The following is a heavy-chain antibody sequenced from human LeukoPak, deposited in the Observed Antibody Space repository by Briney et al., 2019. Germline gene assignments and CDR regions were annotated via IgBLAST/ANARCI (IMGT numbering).Heavy chain of an antibody. J-gene: IGHJ3*02. CDR1: GFTFRTYW. CDR2: IKQDGSEE. Sequence: GGSLRLSCAASGFTFRTYWMTWVRQAPGKGLEWVANIKQDGSEEKYVDSVKGRFTISRDNAKNSLYLQMNSLRAEDTAVYYCARGPGPSIAAWGAFDIWAQGTMVSVSS. D-gene: IGHD6-6*01. V-gene: IGHV3-7*01. CDR3: ARGPGPSIAAWGAFDI.